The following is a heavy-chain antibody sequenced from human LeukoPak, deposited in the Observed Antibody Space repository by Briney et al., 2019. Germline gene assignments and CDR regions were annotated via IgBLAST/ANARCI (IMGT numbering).Heavy chain of an antibody. Sequence: GASVKVSCKASGDTFSTYAISWVRQAPGQGLEWMGGSIPIFGTAKYAQKFQGRVTIITDESTSTAYMELSSLRSEDTAVYYCAVTYYYGSSPTWWGQGTLVTVSS. V-gene: IGHV1-69*05. CDR3: AVTYYYGSSPTW. CDR1: GDTFSTYA. D-gene: IGHD3-22*01. CDR2: SIPIFGTA. J-gene: IGHJ4*02.